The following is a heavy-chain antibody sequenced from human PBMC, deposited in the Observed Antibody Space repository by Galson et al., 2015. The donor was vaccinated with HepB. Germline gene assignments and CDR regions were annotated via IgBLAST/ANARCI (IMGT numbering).Heavy chain of an antibody. CDR2: ISSSGSTI. CDR1: GFTFSDYY. D-gene: IGHD3-22*01. CDR3: ARDEYYYDSSGYYSAEYFQH. V-gene: IGHV3-11*01. J-gene: IGHJ1*01. Sequence: LRLSCAASGFTFSDYYMSWIRQAPGKGLEWVSYISSSGSTIYYADSVKGRFTISRDNAKNSLYLQMNSLRAEDTAVYYCARDEYYYDSSGYYSAEYFQHWGQGTLVTVSS.